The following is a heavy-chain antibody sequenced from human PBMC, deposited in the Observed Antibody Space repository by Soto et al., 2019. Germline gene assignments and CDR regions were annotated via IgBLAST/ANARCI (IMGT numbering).Heavy chain of an antibody. CDR2: IYHSGST. CDR3: ARGEDSTNWYPFDY. V-gene: IGHV4-31*03. Sequence: ASETLSLTCTVSGCSISSGGYYWSWIRQYPGKGLEWIGYIYHSGSTYYRSSLKSRVTISIDTSKNQFYLKLSSVTAADTAVYYCARGEDSTNWYPFDYWGQGMLVTSPQ. CDR1: GCSISSGGYY. D-gene: IGHD6-13*01. J-gene: IGHJ4*02.